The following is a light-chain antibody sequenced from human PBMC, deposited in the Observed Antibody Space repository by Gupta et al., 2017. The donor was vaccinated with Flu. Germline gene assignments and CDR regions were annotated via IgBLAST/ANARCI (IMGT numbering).Light chain of an antibody. Sequence: EIVLTQSPATLSLSPGERATLSCRASQSVSTYLAWYQQKPGQAPRLLIYDASNRATGIPARFSGSGYGTDFTLTTSSREPEDFAVYYCQKRSNWPPYTFGQGTKLEIK. CDR2: DAS. V-gene: IGKV3-11*01. CDR3: QKRSNWPPYT. CDR1: QSVSTY. J-gene: IGKJ2*01.